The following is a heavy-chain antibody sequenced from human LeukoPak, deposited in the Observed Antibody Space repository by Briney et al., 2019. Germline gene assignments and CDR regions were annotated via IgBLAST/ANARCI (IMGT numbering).Heavy chain of an antibody. J-gene: IGHJ4*02. CDR1: GFTFSSYS. CDR2: ISSSSSYI. V-gene: IGHV3-21*01. Sequence: GGSLRLSCAASGFTFSSYSMNWVRQAPGKGLEWVSTISSSSSYIYYADSVKGRFTISRDNAKNSLYLQMNSLRAEDTAVYYCARDLVFSVIFDYWGQGTLVTVSS. CDR3: ARDLVFSVIFDY. D-gene: IGHD2-8*01.